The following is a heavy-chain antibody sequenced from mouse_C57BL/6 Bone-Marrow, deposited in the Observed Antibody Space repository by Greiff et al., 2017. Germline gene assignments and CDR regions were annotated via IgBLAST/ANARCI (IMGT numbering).Heavy chain of an antibody. CDR3: AILLLRFYYAMDY. D-gene: IGHD1-1*01. V-gene: IGHV1-55*01. CDR2: IYPGSGST. Sequence: QVQLQQPGAELVKPGASVKMSCKASGYTFTSYWITWVKQKPGQGLEWIGDIYPGSGSTNYNEKLKSKATLTVDTSSSTAYMQLSSLTSEDSAVYYCAILLLRFYYAMDYWGQGTSVTVSS. J-gene: IGHJ4*01. CDR1: GYTFTSYW.